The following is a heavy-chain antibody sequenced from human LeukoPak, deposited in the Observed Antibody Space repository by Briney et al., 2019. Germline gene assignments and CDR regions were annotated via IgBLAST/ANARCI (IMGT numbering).Heavy chain of an antibody. J-gene: IGHJ4*02. V-gene: IGHV3-74*01. CDR3: AKEVSYYGSGSPFDY. CDR1: GFTFSSYG. Sequence: GGSLRLSCAASGFTFSSYGMHWVRQGPGKGLEWVGPLTGSGNSANYADSVRGRFTISRDNAKNTVYLQVNSLRAEDTAVYYCAKEVSYYGSGSPFDYWGQGTLVTVSS. D-gene: IGHD3-10*01. CDR2: LTGSGNSA.